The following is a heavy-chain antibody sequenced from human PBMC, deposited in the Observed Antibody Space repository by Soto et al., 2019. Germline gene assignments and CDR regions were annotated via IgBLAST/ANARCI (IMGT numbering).Heavy chain of an antibody. CDR2: ISYDGSNK. V-gene: IGHV3-30*18. CDR3: AKDVEYYYDSSGYYS. D-gene: IGHD3-22*01. CDR1: GFTFSSYG. Sequence: GGSLRLSCAASGFTFSSYGMHWVRQAPGKGLEWVAVISYDGSNKYYADSVKGRFTISRDNSKNTLYLQMNSLRAEDTAVYYCAKDVEYYYDSSGYYSWGQGTLVTVSS. J-gene: IGHJ4*02.